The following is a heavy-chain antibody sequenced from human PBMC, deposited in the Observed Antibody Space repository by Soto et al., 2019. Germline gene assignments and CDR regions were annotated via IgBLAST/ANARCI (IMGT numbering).Heavy chain of an antibody. V-gene: IGHV1-24*01. CDR2: FDPEDGET. D-gene: IGHD2-2*01. CDR1: GYTLTELS. CDR3: ATDRGIVVPAAMEVYFEY. Sequence: ASVKVSCKVSGYTLTELSMHWVRQAPGKGLEWMGGFDPEDGETIYAQKFQGRVTMTEDTSTDTAYMELSSLRSEDTAVYYCATDRGIVVPAAMEVYFEYWGQGTLVTVSS. J-gene: IGHJ4*02.